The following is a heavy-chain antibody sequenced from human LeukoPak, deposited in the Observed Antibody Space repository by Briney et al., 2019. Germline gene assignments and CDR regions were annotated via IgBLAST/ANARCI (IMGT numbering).Heavy chain of an antibody. V-gene: IGHV1-18*01. CDR2: ISAYNGNT. CDR1: GYTFTSYG. J-gene: IGHJ4*02. Sequence: WASVKVSCKASGYTFTSYGISWVRQAPGQGLEWMGWISAYNGNTNYAQELQGRVTMTTDTSTSTAYMELRSLRSDDTAVYYCARASLAARPGDYWGQGTLVTVSS. D-gene: IGHD6-6*01. CDR3: ARASLAARPGDY.